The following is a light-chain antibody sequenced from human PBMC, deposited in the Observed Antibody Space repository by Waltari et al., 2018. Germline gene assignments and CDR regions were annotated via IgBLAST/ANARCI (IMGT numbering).Light chain of an antibody. CDR1: NSNIGSNY. V-gene: IGLV1-47*01. J-gene: IGLJ3*02. CDR3: ATWDNSLSGRV. Sequence: SVLTQPPSASGTPGQRVTISFSGSNSNIGSNYIYWYQQFPGTAPKLLICRDNQRPSGVPDRFSGSKSGTSASLVISGLRSEDDADYYCATWDNSLSGRVFGGGTRVTVL. CDR2: RDN.